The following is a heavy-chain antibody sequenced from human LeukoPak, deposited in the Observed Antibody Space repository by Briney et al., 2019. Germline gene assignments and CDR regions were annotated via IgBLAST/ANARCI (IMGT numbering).Heavy chain of an antibody. CDR1: GGSISSYY. J-gene: IGHJ4*02. CDR2: IYYSGST. D-gene: IGHD3-22*01. CDR3: ARVSRINYYDSSGRGDYFDY. V-gene: IGHV4-59*06. Sequence: KSSETLSLTCTVSGGSISSYYWSWIRQHPGKGLEWIGYIYYSGSTYYNPSLKSRVTISVDTSKNQFSLKLSSVTAADPAVYYCARVSRINYYDSSGRGDYFDYWGQGALVTVSS.